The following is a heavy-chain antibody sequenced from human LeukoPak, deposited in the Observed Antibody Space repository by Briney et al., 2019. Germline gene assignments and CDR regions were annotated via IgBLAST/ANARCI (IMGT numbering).Heavy chain of an antibody. D-gene: IGHD1-26*01. V-gene: IGHV4-34*01. CDR2: INHSGST. CDR3: AREGSPDAFDI. CDR1: GGSFSGYY. J-gene: IGHJ3*02. Sequence: SETLSLTCAVYGGSFSGYYWSWIRRPPGEGRGWMGEINHSGSTNYNPSLKSRVTISVDTSKNQFSLKLSSVTAADRALYYCAREGSPDAFDIWGQGTMVTVSS.